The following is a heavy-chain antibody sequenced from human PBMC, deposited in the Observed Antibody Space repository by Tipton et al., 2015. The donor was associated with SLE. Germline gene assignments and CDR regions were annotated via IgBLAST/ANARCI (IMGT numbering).Heavy chain of an antibody. D-gene: IGHD3-10*01. CDR3: ARVLWFGEPRPFDP. J-gene: IGHJ5*02. Sequence: TLSLTCAVYGGSFSGYYWSWIRQPPGKGLEWIWEINHSGSTNYNPSLKSRVTISVDTSKNQFSLKLSSVTAADTAVYYCARVLWFGEPRPFDPWGQGTLVTVSS. CDR1: GGSFSGYY. V-gene: IGHV4-34*01. CDR2: INHSGST.